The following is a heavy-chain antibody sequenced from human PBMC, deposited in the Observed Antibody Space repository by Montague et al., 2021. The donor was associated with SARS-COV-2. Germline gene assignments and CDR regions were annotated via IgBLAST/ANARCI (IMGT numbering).Heavy chain of an antibody. D-gene: IGHD3-10*01. CDR1: GGSFSGYY. CDR3: ARRWSTVWGVTVRSELDY. J-gene: IGHJ4*02. V-gene: IGHV4-34*01. Sequence: SETLSLTCAVYGGSFSGYYWSWIRQPPEKGLEWIWEINQSGRTNNNPSLKRRVIISVYTSKNQFSLKLSSVTAADTAVYYCARRWSTVWGVTVRSELDYWGQGTLVIVSS. CDR2: INQSGRT.